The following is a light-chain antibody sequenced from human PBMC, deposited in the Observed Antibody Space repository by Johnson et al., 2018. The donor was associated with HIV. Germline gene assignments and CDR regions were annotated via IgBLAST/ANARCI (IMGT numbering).Light chain of an antibody. V-gene: IGLV1-51*01. CDR3: GTWDTSLSAGV. CDR1: SSNIGNNY. Sequence: QSVLTQPPSVSAAPGQKVTISCSGSSSNIGNNYVSWYQQVPGTAPKLLIYDNNKRPPGIPDRFSGSKSGTSATLGITGLQTGDEADYYCGTWDTSLSAGVFGPGTKVSVL. CDR2: DNN. J-gene: IGLJ1*01.